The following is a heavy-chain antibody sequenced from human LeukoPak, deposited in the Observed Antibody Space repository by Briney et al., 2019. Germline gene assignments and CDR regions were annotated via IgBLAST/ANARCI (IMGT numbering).Heavy chain of an antibody. D-gene: IGHD3-10*01. CDR3: ASRTKLGPGEDAFDI. J-gene: IGHJ3*02. V-gene: IGHV4-39*01. CDR2: SYYSGST. CDR1: GGSISSSSYY. Sequence: SETLSLTCTVSGGSISSSSYYWGWIRQPPGKGLEWIGSSYYSGSTYYNPSLKSRVTISVDTSKNQFSLKLSSVTAADTAVYYCASRTKLGPGEDAFDIWGQGTMVTVSS.